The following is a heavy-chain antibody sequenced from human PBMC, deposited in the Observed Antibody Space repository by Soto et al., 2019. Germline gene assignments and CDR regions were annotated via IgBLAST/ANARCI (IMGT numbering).Heavy chain of an antibody. J-gene: IGHJ6*02. Sequence: QVQLVQSGAEVKKPGSSVKVSCKASGGTFSSYAISWVRQAPGQGLEWMGGIIPIFGTANYAQKFQGRVTITADESTSTAYMELSSLRSEDTAVYYCARVDRPRGRYCSSTGCYLSYYGMDVWGQGTTVTVSS. CDR3: ARVDRPRGRYCSSTGCYLSYYGMDV. V-gene: IGHV1-69*01. CDR1: GGTFSSYA. CDR2: IIPIFGTA. D-gene: IGHD2-2*01.